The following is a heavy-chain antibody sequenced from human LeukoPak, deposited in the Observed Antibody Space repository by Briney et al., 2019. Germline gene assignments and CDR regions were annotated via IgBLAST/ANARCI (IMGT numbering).Heavy chain of an antibody. CDR3: ARGPPSLRFLEWSPLGPYFDY. D-gene: IGHD3-3*01. CDR1: GGTFSSYA. V-gene: IGHV1-69*06. CDR2: IIPIFGTA. Sequence: SVKVSCKASGGTFSSYAISWVRQAPGQGLEWMGGIIPIFGTANYAQKFQGRVTITADKSTSTAYMELSSLRSEDTAVYYCARGPPSLRFLEWSPLGPYFDYWGQGTLVTVSS. J-gene: IGHJ4*02.